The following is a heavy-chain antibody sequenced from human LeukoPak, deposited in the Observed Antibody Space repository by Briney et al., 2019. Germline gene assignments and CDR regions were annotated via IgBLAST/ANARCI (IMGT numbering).Heavy chain of an antibody. Sequence: PSETLSLTCTVSGGSISSYYWSWIRQPPGKGLEWIGYIYFTGSTNYSPSLKSRVTISVDTSKNQFSLKLSSVTAADTAVYYCAREDNWNYFPFDLWGQGNLVTVSS. CDR1: GGSISSYY. J-gene: IGHJ5*02. D-gene: IGHD1-7*01. CDR2: IYFTGST. V-gene: IGHV4-59*01. CDR3: AREDNWNYFPFDL.